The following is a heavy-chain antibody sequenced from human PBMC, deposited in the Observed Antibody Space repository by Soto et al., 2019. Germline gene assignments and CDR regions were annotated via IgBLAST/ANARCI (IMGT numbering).Heavy chain of an antibody. CDR3: ARDVDDFWSGYYTPPSLYNGSAP. CDR1: GYTFTSYS. Sequence: ASVKVSCKASGYTFTSYSISWVRLAPGQGLEWMGWISPYNGNTNYAQEFQGRVTMTTDTSTSTAYLDLRNLRSDDTAVYYCARDVDDFWSGYYTPPSLYNGSAPWGQGTLVTVSS. J-gene: IGHJ5*02. CDR2: ISPYNGNT. D-gene: IGHD3-3*01. V-gene: IGHV1-18*01.